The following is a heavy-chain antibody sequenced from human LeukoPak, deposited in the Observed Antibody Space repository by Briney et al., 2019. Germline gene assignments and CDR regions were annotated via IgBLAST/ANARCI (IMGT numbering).Heavy chain of an antibody. D-gene: IGHD3-10*01. Sequence: SETLSLTCAVYGGSFSGYYWSWIRQPPGKGLEWIGEINHSGSTNYNPSLKSRVTISVDTSKNQFSLKLSSVTAADTAVYYCARHTPTYRRITMVRGPRRPNAFDIWGQGTMVTVSS. CDR3: ARHTPTYRRITMVRGPRRPNAFDI. CDR2: INHSGST. CDR1: GGSFSGYY. V-gene: IGHV4-34*01. J-gene: IGHJ3*02.